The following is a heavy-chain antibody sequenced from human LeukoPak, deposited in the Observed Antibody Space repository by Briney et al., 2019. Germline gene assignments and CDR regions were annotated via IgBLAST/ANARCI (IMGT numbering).Heavy chain of an antibody. CDR2: IIPIFGTA. J-gene: IGHJ4*02. D-gene: IGHD2-2*01. CDR1: GGTFSSYA. V-gene: IGHV1-69*01. CDR3: ARARHCSSTSCYSDPYYFDY. Sequence: SVKVSCKASGGTFSSYAISWVRQAPGQGLEWVGGIIPIFGTANYAQKFQGRVTITADESTSTAYMELSSLRSEDTAVYYCARARHCSSTSCYSDPYYFDYWGQGTLVTVSS.